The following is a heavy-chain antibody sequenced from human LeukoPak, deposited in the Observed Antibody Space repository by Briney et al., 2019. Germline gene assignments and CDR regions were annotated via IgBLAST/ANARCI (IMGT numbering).Heavy chain of an antibody. D-gene: IGHD1-26*01. V-gene: IGHV3-23*01. CDR2: ISGSGVST. CDR3: ARSGSGSSWYYFDY. CDR1: GFTLSSYA. J-gene: IGHJ4*02. Sequence: PGGSLRLSCAASGFTLSSYAMSWVRQAPGNGLEWVSAISGSGVSTYYADSVKGRFTISRDNSKNTLYLQMNSLRAEDTAVYYCARSGSGSSWYYFDYWGQGTLVTVSS.